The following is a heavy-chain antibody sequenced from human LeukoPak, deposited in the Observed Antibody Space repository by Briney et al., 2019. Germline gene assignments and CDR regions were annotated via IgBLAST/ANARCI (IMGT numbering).Heavy chain of an antibody. CDR1: GYSFTSYW. D-gene: IGHD2-15*01. CDR2: IYPGDSDT. Sequence: GESLKISWKGSGYSFTSYWIGWVRQMPGKGLEWMGIIYPGDSDTRYSPSFQGQVTISADNSISTAYLQWTSLKASDTAMYYCASPQYCSGGSCYYAFDIWGQGTMVTVSS. V-gene: IGHV5-51*01. CDR3: ASPQYCSGGSCYYAFDI. J-gene: IGHJ3*02.